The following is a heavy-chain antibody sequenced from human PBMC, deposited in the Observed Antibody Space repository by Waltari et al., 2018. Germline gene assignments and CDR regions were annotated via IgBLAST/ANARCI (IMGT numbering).Heavy chain of an antibody. Sequence: QVQLQESGPGLVKPSETLSLTCTVSGGSISSYYWSWIRQPAGKGLEWIGRIYTSGSTNYNPSLKSRVTMSVDTSKNQFSLKLSSVTAADTAVYYCARFITAGNYYYYYMDVWGKGTTVTVSS. CDR1: GGSISSYY. CDR2: IYTSGST. V-gene: IGHV4-4*07. CDR3: ARFITAGNYYYYYMDV. J-gene: IGHJ6*03. D-gene: IGHD6-19*01.